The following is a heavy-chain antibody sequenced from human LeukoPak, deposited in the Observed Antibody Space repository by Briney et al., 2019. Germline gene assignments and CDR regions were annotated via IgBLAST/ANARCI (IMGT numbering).Heavy chain of an antibody. CDR2: ISSSSSYR. V-gene: IGHV3-21*01. J-gene: IGHJ6*02. Sequence: GGSLRLSCAASGFTFSSYSMNWVRRAPGKGLEWVSSISSSSSYRYYADSVKGRFTISRDNAKNSLYLQMNSLRAEDTAVYYCARDRAWDTYYYYGMDVWGQGTTVTVSS. CDR1: GFTFSSYS. CDR3: ARDRAWDTYYYYGMDV. D-gene: IGHD1-26*01.